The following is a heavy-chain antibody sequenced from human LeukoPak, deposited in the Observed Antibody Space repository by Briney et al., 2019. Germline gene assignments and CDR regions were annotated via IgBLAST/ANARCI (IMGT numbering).Heavy chain of an antibody. CDR1: GGSFSGYY. CDR3: ARGRVYSSSSMDY. V-gene: IGHV4-34*01. Sequence: SETLSLTCAVYGGSFSGYYWSWIRQPPGKGLEWIGEINHSGSTNYNPSLKSRVTISVDTSKYQFSLKLSSVTAADTAVYYCARGRVYSSSSMDYWGQGTLVTVSS. J-gene: IGHJ4*02. CDR2: INHSGST. D-gene: IGHD6-6*01.